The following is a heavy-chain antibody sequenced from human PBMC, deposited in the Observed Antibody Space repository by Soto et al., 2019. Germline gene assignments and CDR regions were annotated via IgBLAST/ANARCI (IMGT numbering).Heavy chain of an antibody. CDR1: GYNFTAFW. V-gene: IGHV5-10-1*01. CDR3: ARVHKNWFDS. Sequence: PGESLKISCKASGYNFTAFWIHWVRQMPGTGLEWLGKIDPSDSYTNYSPSFEGHVTISTDNSITTAYLQWSSLRASDTALYLCARVHKNWFDSWAQGTMVTSPQ. J-gene: IGHJ5*01. CDR2: IDPSDSYT.